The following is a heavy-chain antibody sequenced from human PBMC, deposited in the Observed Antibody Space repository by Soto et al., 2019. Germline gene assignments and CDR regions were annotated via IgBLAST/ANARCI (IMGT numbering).Heavy chain of an antibody. CDR1: GGSISSGGYY. CDR3: ARGGPIGLLWFGEFAHGTNWFDP. J-gene: IGHJ5*02. Sequence: QVQLQESGPGLVKPSQTLSLTCTVSGGSISSGGYYWSWIRQHPGKGLEWIGYIYNSGSTYYNPSLKSRVTISVVTSKNQFSLKLSSVTAADTAVYYCARGGPIGLLWFGEFAHGTNWFDPWGQGTLVTVSS. CDR2: IYNSGST. D-gene: IGHD3-10*01. V-gene: IGHV4-31*03.